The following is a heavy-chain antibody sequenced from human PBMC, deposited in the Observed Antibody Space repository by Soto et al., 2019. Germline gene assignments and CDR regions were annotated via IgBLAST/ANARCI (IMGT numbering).Heavy chain of an antibody. CDR3: ARRYGDYFDF. CDR2: IYYSGST. Sequence: SETLSLTCTVSGGSISSSSYYWGWIRQPPGKGLEWIGSIYYSGSTYYNPSLKSRVTISVDTSKNQFSLKLSSVTAADTAVYYCARRYGDYFDFWGQGTLVTVSS. J-gene: IGHJ4*02. V-gene: IGHV4-39*01. D-gene: IGHD4-17*01. CDR1: GGSISSSSYY.